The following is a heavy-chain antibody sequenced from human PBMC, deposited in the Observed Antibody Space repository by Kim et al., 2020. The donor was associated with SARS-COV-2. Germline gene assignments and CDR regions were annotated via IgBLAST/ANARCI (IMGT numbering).Heavy chain of an antibody. CDR3: ARDLSP. J-gene: IGHJ5*02. Sequence: SSSSTIYYADSVKGRFTISRDNDKNSLYLQMNSLRDEDTAVYYCARDLSPWGQGTLVTVSS. CDR2: SSSSTI. V-gene: IGHV3-48*02.